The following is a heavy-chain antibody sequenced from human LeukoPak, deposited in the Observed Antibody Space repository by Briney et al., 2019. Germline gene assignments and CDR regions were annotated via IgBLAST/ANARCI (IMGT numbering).Heavy chain of an antibody. Sequence: PGGSLRLSCAASGFTFTNYGMHWVRQAPGKGLEWVADIWYDGSNKYSADSVRGGLTISRDSSRNTLYPQMNSLRAEDTAMYYCAQYDNSGRAGGYWGQGTLVTVSS. CDR1: GFTFTNYG. D-gene: IGHD3-22*01. V-gene: IGHV3-33*01. J-gene: IGHJ4*02. CDR2: IWYDGSNK. CDR3: AQYDNSGRAGGY.